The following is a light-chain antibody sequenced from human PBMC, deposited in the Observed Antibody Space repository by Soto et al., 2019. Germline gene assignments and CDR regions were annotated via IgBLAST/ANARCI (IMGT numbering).Light chain of an antibody. CDR3: QQYDSFPRT. V-gene: IGKV1-33*01. CDR2: DAF. J-gene: IGKJ1*01. CDR1: QDISHY. Sequence: DIQMTQSPSSLSASAGDRVTITCQASQDISHYLNWYQQKPGKAPKLLIDDAFNLETGVPSRFSGSGSGTDFTFTISSLQPEDIATYYRQQYDSFPRTFGQGTKVDIK.